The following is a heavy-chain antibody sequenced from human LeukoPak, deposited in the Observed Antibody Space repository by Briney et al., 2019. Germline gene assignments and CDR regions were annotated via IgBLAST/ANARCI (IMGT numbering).Heavy chain of an antibody. CDR3: AKESYSSGWYAYFDY. CDR1: GFTFSGYA. D-gene: IGHD6-19*01. J-gene: IGHJ4*02. V-gene: IGHV3-23*01. Sequence: GGSLRLSCAASGFTFSGYAMSWVRQAPGKGLEWVSAISGSGGSTYYADSVKGRFTISRDNSKNTLYLQMNSLRAGDTAVYYCAKESYSSGWYAYFDYWGQGTLVTVSS. CDR2: ISGSGGST.